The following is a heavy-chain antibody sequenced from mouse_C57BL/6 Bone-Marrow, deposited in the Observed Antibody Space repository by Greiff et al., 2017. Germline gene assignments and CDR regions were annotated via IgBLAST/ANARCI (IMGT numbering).Heavy chain of an antibody. CDR2: ISDGGSYT. Sequence: EVKLMESGGGLVKPGGSLKLSCAASGFTFSSYAMSWVRQTPEKRLEWVATISDGGSYTYYPDNVKGRFTISRDNAKNNLYLQMSHLKSEDTAMYYCARDIGTTVAYWGQGTTLTVSS. D-gene: IGHD1-1*01. CDR1: GFTFSSYA. CDR3: ARDIGTTVAY. J-gene: IGHJ2*01. V-gene: IGHV5-4*01.